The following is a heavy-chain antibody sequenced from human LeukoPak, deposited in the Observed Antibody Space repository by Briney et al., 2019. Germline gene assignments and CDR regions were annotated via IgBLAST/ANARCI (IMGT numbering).Heavy chain of an antibody. Sequence: SETLSLTCTVFGYSISSGYYWGWIRQPPGKGLEWIGSIYHSGSTYYNPSLKSRVTISVDTSKNQFSLKLSSVTAADTAVYYCASSHFISGSVWDYWGQGTLVTVSS. CDR3: ASSHFISGSVWDY. CDR1: GYSISSGYY. J-gene: IGHJ4*02. D-gene: IGHD3-10*01. V-gene: IGHV4-38-2*02. CDR2: IYHSGST.